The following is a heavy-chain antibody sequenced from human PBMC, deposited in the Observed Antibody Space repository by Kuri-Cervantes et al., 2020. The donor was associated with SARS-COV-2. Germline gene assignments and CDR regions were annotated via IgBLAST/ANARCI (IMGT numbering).Heavy chain of an antibody. V-gene: IGHV4-59*01. CDR3: ARGAPQYCSGGSCFYYYYYGMDV. CDR2: IYYSGST. D-gene: IGHD2-15*01. CDR1: GGSISSYY. J-gene: IGHJ6*02. Sequence: GSLRLSCTVSGGSISSYYWSWIRQPPGKGLEWIGYIYYSGSTNYHPSLKSRVTISVDTSKNQFSLKLSSVTAADTAVYYCARGAPQYCSGGSCFYYYYYGMDVWAKGPRSPSP.